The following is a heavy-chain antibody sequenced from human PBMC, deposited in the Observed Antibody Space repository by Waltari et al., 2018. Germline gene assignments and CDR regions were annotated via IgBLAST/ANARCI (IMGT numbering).Heavy chain of an antibody. CDR1: GFTFSSHA. V-gene: IGHV3-23*01. CDR2: ISGSGGST. J-gene: IGHJ3*02. Sequence: EVQLLASGGGLVQPGGALRLSCAASGFTFSSHARSWVRQAPGKGLEWVLAISGSGGSTYYADSVKGRFTISRDNSKNTLYLQMNSLRAEDTAVYYCAKDLGSLDAFDIWGQGTMVTVSS. D-gene: IGHD1-26*01. CDR3: AKDLGSLDAFDI.